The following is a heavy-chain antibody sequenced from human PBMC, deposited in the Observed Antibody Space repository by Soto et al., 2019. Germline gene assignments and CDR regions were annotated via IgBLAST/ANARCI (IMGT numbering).Heavy chain of an antibody. Sequence: GESLKISCKASGYSFTNYWISWVRQMPGKGLEWMGRIDPSGSYISYSPSSQGHVTISADKSISTVYLQWSSLRASDTAIYYCARISYYDSSSHYWGQGTQVTVSS. CDR2: IDPSGSYI. CDR3: ARISYYDSSSHY. V-gene: IGHV5-10-1*01. CDR1: GYSFTNYW. D-gene: IGHD3-22*01. J-gene: IGHJ4*02.